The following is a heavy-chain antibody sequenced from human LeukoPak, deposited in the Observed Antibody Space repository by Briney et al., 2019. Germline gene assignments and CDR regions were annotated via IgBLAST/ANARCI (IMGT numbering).Heavy chain of an antibody. CDR3: AKDLRSVAVAGLNWFDP. Sequence: GGSLRLSCAASGFTFSSYAMSWVRQAPGKGLEWVSAISGSGGSTYYADSVKGRFTISRDNSKNTLYLQMNSLRAEDTAVYYCAKDLRSVAVAGLNWFDPWGQGTLVTVSS. J-gene: IGHJ5*02. CDR2: ISGSGGST. D-gene: IGHD6-19*01. V-gene: IGHV3-23*01. CDR1: GFTFSSYA.